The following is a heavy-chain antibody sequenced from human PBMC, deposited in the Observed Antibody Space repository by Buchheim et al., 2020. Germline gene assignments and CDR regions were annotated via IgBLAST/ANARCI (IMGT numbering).Heavy chain of an antibody. J-gene: IGHJ1*01. Sequence: EVQLVESGGGLVKPGGSLRLSRAASGFTFSSYSMNWVRQAPGKGLEWVSSISSSSSYIYYADSVKGRFTISRDNAKNSLYLQMNSLRAEDTAVYYCARDHPVYSSGYYFQHWGQGTL. D-gene: IGHD6-19*01. CDR3: ARDHPVYSSGYYFQH. CDR2: ISSSSSYI. CDR1: GFTFSSYS. V-gene: IGHV3-21*01.